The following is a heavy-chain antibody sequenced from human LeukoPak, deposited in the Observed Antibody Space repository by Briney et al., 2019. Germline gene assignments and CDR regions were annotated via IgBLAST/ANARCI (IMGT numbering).Heavy chain of an antibody. Sequence: GASAKVSCTASEYTLTSYDINWVRQATGQGLEWMGWMNPNTGKTGYAQRFQGRVTITRDTSINTAYMELSSLRSEDTAVYYCARGQLPDYYYMDVWGKGTTVTVSS. CDR1: EYTLTSYD. CDR2: MNPNTGKT. CDR3: ARGQLPDYYYMDV. J-gene: IGHJ6*03. V-gene: IGHV1-8*03. D-gene: IGHD2-2*01.